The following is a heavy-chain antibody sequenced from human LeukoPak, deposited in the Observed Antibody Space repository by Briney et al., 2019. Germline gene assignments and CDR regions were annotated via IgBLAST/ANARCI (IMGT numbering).Heavy chain of an antibody. CDR1: GGSFSGYY. D-gene: IGHD1-26*01. V-gene: IGHV4-34*01. Sequence: SETLSLTCAVYGGSFSGYYWSWIRQPPGKGLEWIGEINHSGSTYYNPSLKSRVTISVDTSKNQFSLKLSSVTAADTAVYYCARGRSGSYLNWFDPWGQGTLVTASS. CDR3: ARGRSGSYLNWFDP. J-gene: IGHJ5*02. CDR2: INHSGST.